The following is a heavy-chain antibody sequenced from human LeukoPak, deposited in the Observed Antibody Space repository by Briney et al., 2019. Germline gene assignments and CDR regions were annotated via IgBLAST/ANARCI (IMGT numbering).Heavy chain of an antibody. D-gene: IGHD1-26*01. CDR2: ISSSSSYI. V-gene: IGHV3-21*04. J-gene: IGHJ5*02. CDR3: AKGGRVTPSGWFDP. Sequence: GGSLRLSCAASGFTFSSYSMNWVRQAPGKGLEWVSSISSSSSYIYYADSVKGRFTISRDNAKNSLYLQMNSLRAEDTAVYYCAKGGRVTPSGWFDPWGQGTLVTVSS. CDR1: GFTFSSYS.